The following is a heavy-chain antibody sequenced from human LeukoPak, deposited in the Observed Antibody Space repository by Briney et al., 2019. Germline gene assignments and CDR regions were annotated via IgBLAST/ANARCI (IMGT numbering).Heavy chain of an antibody. CDR1: GFTFSRYA. CDR3: ARGGYSARGAFDI. V-gene: IGHV3-30-3*01. J-gene: IGHJ3*02. CDR2: VSKDGGNK. Sequence: GGSLRLSCAASGFTFSRYAMHWVRQAPGKGLELVALVSKDGGNKYYADSVKGRFSISRDNSKNTLYLQMNSLRAEDTAVYYCARGGYSARGAFDIWGQGTMVTVSS. D-gene: IGHD2-21*01.